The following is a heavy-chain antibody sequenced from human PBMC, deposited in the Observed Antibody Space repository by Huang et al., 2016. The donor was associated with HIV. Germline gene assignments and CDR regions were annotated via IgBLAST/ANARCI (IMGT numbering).Heavy chain of an antibody. J-gene: IGHJ3*01. V-gene: IGHV1-18*01. Sequence: QVQLVQSGGEVMQPGASVRVSCKASGYDFGSYGMSWVRQAPGQVLEWLGWFGRESRDKSSSQKFQGRVTMTTDTSTTTTYMEVRSLRSDDTAMYYCARDPYYSNRWKRNDASFLWGQGTMITVSS. CDR1: GYDFGSYG. CDR2: FGRESRDK. D-gene: IGHD4-4*01. CDR3: ARDPYYSNRWKRNDASFL.